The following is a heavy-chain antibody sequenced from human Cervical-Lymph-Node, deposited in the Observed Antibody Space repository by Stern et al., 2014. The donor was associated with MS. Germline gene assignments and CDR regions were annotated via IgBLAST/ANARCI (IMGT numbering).Heavy chain of an antibody. J-gene: IGHJ4*02. Sequence: QVQLVQSGAEIRKPGASVKISCEASGYTFTTYYMHWVRQAPGQGLEWVALFNPSGGKTTYAQRFQGRVTVTGETSTSTVYMELTGLRSEDTAVYYCARVLSLATSDSWGQGTLVIVSS. D-gene: IGHD1-1*01. V-gene: IGHV1-46*01. CDR2: FNPSGGKT. CDR1: GYTFTTYY. CDR3: ARVLSLATSDS.